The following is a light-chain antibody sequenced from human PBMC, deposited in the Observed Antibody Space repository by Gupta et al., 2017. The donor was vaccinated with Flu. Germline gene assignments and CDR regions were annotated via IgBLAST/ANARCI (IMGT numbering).Light chain of an antibody. CDR3: QQSYSIPFT. CDR2: AAS. Sequence: DIQMTQSPSSLSASVGDRVTITCRASQSISTYLNWYQQKPGKAPKLLVYAASNLRSGVPSRFSGSGSGTDFTLTISRLQPDDFATYYCQQSYSIPFTFGPGTKVDIK. CDR1: QSISTY. V-gene: IGKV1-39*01. J-gene: IGKJ3*01.